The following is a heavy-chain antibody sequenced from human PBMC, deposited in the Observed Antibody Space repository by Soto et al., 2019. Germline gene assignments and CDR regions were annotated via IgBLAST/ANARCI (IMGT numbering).Heavy chain of an antibody. Sequence: PGGSLRLSCAASGFTFSSYGMHWVRQAPGKGLEWVAVISYDGSNKYYADSVKGRFTISRDNSKNTLYLQMNSLRAEDTAVYYCAKDRALEANGYYYYGMDVWGQGTTVTVSS. CDR2: ISYDGSNK. D-gene: IGHD1-1*01. J-gene: IGHJ6*02. CDR3: AKDRALEANGYYYYGMDV. V-gene: IGHV3-30*18. CDR1: GFTFSSYG.